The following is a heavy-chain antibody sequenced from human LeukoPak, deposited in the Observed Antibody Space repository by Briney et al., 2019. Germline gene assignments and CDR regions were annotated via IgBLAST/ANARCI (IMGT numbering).Heavy chain of an antibody. V-gene: IGHV4-34*01. CDR3: ARGPSIVVVVAATHWSDP. Sequence: SETLSLTCAVYGGSFSGYYWSWIRQPPGKGLEWIGEINHSGSTNYNPSLKSRVTISVDTSKNQFSLKLSSVTAADTAVYYCARGPSIVVVVAATHWSDPWGQGTLVTVSS. J-gene: IGHJ5*02. CDR2: INHSGST. D-gene: IGHD2-15*01. CDR1: GGSFSGYY.